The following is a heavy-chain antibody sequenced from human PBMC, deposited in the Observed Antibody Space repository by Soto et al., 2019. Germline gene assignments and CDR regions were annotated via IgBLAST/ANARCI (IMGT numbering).Heavy chain of an antibody. V-gene: IGHV4-59*11. CDR2: IYYSGST. Sequence: QVQLQESGPGLVKPSETLSLTCTVSGGSISSHYWSWMRQPPGKGLEWIAYIYYSGSTKYNPSLKSRVTMSIDMSKNQLSLNLSSVTAADTAVYYCASGYYYFDYWGQGTLVTVSS. D-gene: IGHD2-2*03. CDR3: ASGYYYFDY. J-gene: IGHJ4*02. CDR1: GGSISSHY.